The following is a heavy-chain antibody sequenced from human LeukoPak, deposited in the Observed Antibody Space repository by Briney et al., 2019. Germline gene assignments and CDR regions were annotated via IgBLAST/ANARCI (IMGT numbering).Heavy chain of an antibody. J-gene: IGHJ4*02. CDR2: IYPDDSDT. D-gene: IGHD3-10*01. Sequence: GESLKISCKGSGYRFTTYWLGWVRQMPGKSLEWMVIIYPDDSDTRYSPSFQGQVTISADKSISTAFLQWSSLKASDTAMYYCARHVGSGDTTRPFDYWGQGTLVTVSS. CDR1: GYRFTTYW. V-gene: IGHV5-51*01. CDR3: ARHVGSGDTTRPFDY.